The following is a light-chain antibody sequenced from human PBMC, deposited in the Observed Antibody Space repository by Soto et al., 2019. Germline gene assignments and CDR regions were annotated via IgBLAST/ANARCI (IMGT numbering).Light chain of an antibody. J-gene: IGKJ5*01. CDR2: GAS. CDR3: QQYGSSPPEIT. V-gene: IGKV3-20*01. Sequence: EIVLTQSPGTLSLSPGERATLSCRASQSVSSSYLAWYQQKPGQAPRLLIYGASSRATGIPDRFSGSGSGTDFTLTISRLEPEDLAVYYCQQYGSSPPEITFGQGTRLEIK. CDR1: QSVSSSY.